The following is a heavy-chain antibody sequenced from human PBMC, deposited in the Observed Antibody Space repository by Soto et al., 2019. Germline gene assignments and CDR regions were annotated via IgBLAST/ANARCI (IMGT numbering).Heavy chain of an antibody. CDR2: MNPNSGNT. CDR3: ARVPTWAGNVDY. Sequence: QVQLVQSGAEVKKPGASVKFSCKASVYTFTSYDINWVRRATGQGLEWMGWMNPNSGNTGYAQKFQGRVTMTRNTSISTAYMELSSLRSEDTAVYYCARVPTWAGNVDYSGQGTLVTVSS. D-gene: IGHD1-1*01. J-gene: IGHJ4*02. CDR1: VYTFTSYD. V-gene: IGHV1-8*01.